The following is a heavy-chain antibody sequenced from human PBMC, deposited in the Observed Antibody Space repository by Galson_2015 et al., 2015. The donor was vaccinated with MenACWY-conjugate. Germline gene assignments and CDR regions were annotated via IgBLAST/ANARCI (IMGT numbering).Heavy chain of an antibody. V-gene: IGHV3-53*01. CDR1: GFTVSSNF. J-gene: IGHJ4*02. D-gene: IGHD1-1*01. CDR2: IYWDGNT. CDR3: TREDNWAFHY. Sequence: SLGLSCAASGFTVSSNFMNWLRQAPGKGPGWVADIYWDGNTYYADSVRGRFTISRDNSKNTLYLQMNGLRVEDTAVYYCTREDNWAFHYWGQGTQVTVSS.